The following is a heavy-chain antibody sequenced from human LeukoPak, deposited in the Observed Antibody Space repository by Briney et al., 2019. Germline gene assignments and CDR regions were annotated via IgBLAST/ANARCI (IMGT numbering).Heavy chain of an antibody. V-gene: IGHV1-46*01. CDR1: GYTFTSYY. J-gene: IGHJ4*02. CDR2: INPSGGST. D-gene: IGHD3-16*01. Sequence: ASVKVSCKASGYTFTSYYMQWVRQAPGQGLEWMGIINPSGGSTSYAQKFQGRVTMTRDTSTSTVYMELSSLRSEDTAVYYCARAPYKGVQYVIGGYWGQGTLVTVSS. CDR3: ARAPYKGVQYVIGGY.